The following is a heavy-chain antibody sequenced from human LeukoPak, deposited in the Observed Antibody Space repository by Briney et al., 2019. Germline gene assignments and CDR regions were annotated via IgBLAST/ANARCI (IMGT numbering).Heavy chain of an antibody. CDR2: IYYGGST. D-gene: IGHD3-3*01. J-gene: IGHJ4*02. CDR1: GGSISSSSYY. V-gene: IGHV4-39*01. CDR3: ARQGITIFEVALDY. Sequence: SETLSLTCTVSGGSISSSSYYWGWIRQRPGKGLEWIGSIYYGGSTYYNPSLKSRVTISVDTSKNQFSLKLSSVTAADTAVYYCARQGITIFEVALDYWGQGTQVTVSS.